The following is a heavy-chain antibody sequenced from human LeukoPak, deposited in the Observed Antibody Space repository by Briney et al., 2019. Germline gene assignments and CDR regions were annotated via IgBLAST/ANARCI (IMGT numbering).Heavy chain of an antibody. D-gene: IGHD5-18*01. J-gene: IGHJ6*02. CDR2: ISYDGSNK. Sequence: GRSLRLSCAASGFTFSSYAMHWVRQAPGKGLKWVAVISYDGSNKYYADSVKGRFTISRDNSKNTLYLQMNSLRAEDTAVYYCARDKKGYLRLNCYYYGMDVWGQGTTVTVSS. V-gene: IGHV3-30-3*01. CDR1: GFTFSSYA. CDR3: ARDKKGYLRLNCYYYGMDV.